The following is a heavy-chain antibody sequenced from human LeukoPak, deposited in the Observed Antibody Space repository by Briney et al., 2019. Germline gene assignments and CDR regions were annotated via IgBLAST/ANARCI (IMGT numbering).Heavy chain of an antibody. CDR1: GGSISSSSYY. J-gene: IGHJ4*02. Sequence: SEILSLTCTVSGGSISSSSYYWCWIRQPPAKGLEWIGSIYYSGSTYYTPSLKRRVPISVDTSKNQFPLKLSSVTAADTAVYYCARITLGYFDYWGQGTLVTVSS. V-gene: IGHV4-39*01. CDR3: ARITLGYFDY. D-gene: IGHD7-27*01. CDR2: IYYSGST.